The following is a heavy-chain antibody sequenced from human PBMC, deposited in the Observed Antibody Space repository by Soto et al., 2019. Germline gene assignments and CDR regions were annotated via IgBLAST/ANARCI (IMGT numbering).Heavy chain of an antibody. V-gene: IGHV4-34*01. Sequence: SETLSLTCAVYGGSFSGYYWSWIRQPPGKGLEWIGEINHSGSTNYNPSLKSRVTISVDTSKNQFSLKLSSVTAADTAVYYCARGRESYIWNDVGYWGQGTLVTVSS. CDR1: GGSFSGYY. J-gene: IGHJ4*02. CDR2: INHSGST. D-gene: IGHD1-1*01. CDR3: ARGRESYIWNDVGY.